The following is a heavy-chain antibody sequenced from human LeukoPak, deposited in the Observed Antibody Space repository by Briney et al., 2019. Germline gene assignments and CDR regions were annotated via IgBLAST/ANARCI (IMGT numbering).Heavy chain of an antibody. J-gene: IGHJ6*03. CDR1: GFTFSSYS. Sequence: PGGSLRLSCAASGFTFSSYSMNWVRQAPGKGLEWVSSISSSSSYIYYADSVKGRFTISRDNAMNSLYLQMNSLRAEDTAVYYCARDPSRYYYYYMDVWGKGTTVTVSS. V-gene: IGHV3-21*01. CDR2: ISSSSSYI. CDR3: ARDPSRYYYYYMDV.